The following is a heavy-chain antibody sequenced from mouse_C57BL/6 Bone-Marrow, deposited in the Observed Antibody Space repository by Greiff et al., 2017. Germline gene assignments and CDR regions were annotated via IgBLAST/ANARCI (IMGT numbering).Heavy chain of an antibody. CDR1: GYTFTGYW. CDR2: IFPGSGST. V-gene: IGHV1-9*01. J-gene: IGHJ1*03. Sequence: QVQLQESGAELMKPGASVKLSCKATGYTFTGYWIEWVKQRPGHGLEWIGEIFPGSGSTNYNEKFKGKATITADTSSNTAYMQLSSLPAEDSAVYCCAREEAITTAWYFDVWGTGTTVTVSS. D-gene: IGHD1-1*01. CDR3: AREEAITTAWYFDV.